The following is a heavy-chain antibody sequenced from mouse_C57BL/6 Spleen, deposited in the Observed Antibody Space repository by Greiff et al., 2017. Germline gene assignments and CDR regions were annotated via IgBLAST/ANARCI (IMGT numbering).Heavy chain of an antibody. CDR3: TTRDGSSSWFAY. D-gene: IGHD1-1*01. V-gene: IGHV14-4*01. CDR1: GFNIKDDY. J-gene: IGHJ3*01. CDR2: IDPENGDT. Sequence: VQLQQSGAELVRPGASVKLSCTASGFNIKDDYMHWVKQRPEQGLEWIGWIDPENGDTEYASKFQGKATITADTSSNTAYLQLSSLTSEDTAVYYCTTRDGSSSWFAYWGQGTLVTVSA.